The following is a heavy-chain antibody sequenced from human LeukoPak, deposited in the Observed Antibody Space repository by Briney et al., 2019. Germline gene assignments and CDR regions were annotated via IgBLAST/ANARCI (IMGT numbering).Heavy chain of an antibody. Sequence: GGSLRLSCVAPGFRFSDFAMSWVRQAPGKGLEWFSGISDSGRATYYTDSVKGRCTISRDNSKNTVNLQLNNVGAEDTALYFCARHDSFIPFWGQGMQVTVSS. V-gene: IGHV3-23*01. D-gene: IGHD5-18*01. CDR3: ARHDSFIPF. CDR2: ISDSGRAT. CDR1: GFRFSDFA. J-gene: IGHJ4*02.